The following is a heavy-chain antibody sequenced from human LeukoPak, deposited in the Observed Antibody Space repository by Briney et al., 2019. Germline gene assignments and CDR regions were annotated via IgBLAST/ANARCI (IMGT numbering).Heavy chain of an antibody. CDR3: AGRHLIVAGPDYFDF. CDR2: IYYNGDT. V-gene: IGHV4-39*01. J-gene: IGHJ4*02. D-gene: IGHD5-12*01. CDR1: GASITSNGYF. Sequence: SETLSLTCTVTGASITSNGYFWSWIRQPPGKGLEWIGNIYYNGDTYYKPSLKSRVTISVDTSKRQFSLRLNSVTAADTSVYYCAGRHLIVAGPDYFDFWGLGTLVTVSS.